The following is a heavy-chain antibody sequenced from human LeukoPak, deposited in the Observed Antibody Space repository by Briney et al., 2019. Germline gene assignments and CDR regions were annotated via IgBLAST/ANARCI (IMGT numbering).Heavy chain of an antibody. V-gene: IGHV4-4*07. D-gene: IGHD6-19*01. J-gene: IGHJ5*02. CDR3: ARGAYSSDWFDP. Sequence: SETLSLTCTVSSGSISTYYWSWIRQPAGKGLEWVGRIYTSGSTNYSPSLKSRVTMSVDTSKNQFSLKLSSVTAADTAVYYCARGAYSSDWFDPWGQGTLVTVSS. CDR2: IYTSGST. CDR1: SGSISTYY.